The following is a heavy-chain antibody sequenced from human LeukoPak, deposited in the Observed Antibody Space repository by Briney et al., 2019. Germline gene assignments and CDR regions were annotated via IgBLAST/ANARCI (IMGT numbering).Heavy chain of an antibody. CDR3: TTDQRSGSSYNWFDP. Sequence: GGSLRLSCAASGFIFSSYNMNWVRQAPGKGLEWVGRIKSKTDGGTTDYAAPVKGRFTISRDDSKNTLYLQMNSLKTEDTAVYYCTTDQRSGSSYNWFDPWGQGTLVTVSS. CDR1: GFIFSSYN. CDR2: IKSKTDGGTT. D-gene: IGHD1-26*01. V-gene: IGHV3-15*01. J-gene: IGHJ5*02.